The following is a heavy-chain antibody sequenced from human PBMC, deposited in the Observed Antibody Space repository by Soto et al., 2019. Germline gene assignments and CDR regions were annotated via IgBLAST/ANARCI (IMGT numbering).Heavy chain of an antibody. CDR2: IYYSGST. Sequence: SEALSLTCTVSGGSISSGGYYWSWIRQPPGKGLEWIGYIYYSGSTYYNPSLKSRVTISVDTSKNQFSLKLSSVTAADTAVYYCAREVVGSRFDPWGQGTQVTVSS. J-gene: IGHJ5*02. CDR3: AREVVGSRFDP. D-gene: IGHD2-15*01. CDR1: GGSISSGGYY. V-gene: IGHV4-30-4*01.